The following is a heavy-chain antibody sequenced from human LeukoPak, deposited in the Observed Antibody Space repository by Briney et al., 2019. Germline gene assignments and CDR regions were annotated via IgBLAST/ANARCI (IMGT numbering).Heavy chain of an antibody. CDR2: ISGSGGST. CDR1: GFTFSSYA. V-gene: IGHV3-23*01. J-gene: IGHJ4*02. CDR3: AILYSSGWLDY. Sequence: GGSLRLSCAASGFTFSSYAMSWVRQAPGKGLEWVSAISGSGGSTYYADSVRGRFTISRDNSKNTLYLQMNSLRAEDTAVYYCAILYSSGWLDYWGQGTLVTVSS. D-gene: IGHD6-19*01.